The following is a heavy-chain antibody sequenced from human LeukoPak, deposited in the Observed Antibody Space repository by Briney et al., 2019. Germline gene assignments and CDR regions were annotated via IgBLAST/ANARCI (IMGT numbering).Heavy chain of an antibody. CDR3: ARDGGYGSYVSPSNWFFDL. V-gene: IGHV3-53*01. CDR1: VLTVRVLY. CDR2: IYSGGST. J-gene: IGHJ2*01. Sequence: GRSPPLPCAASVLTVRVLYLGPAPQTPGKRLEWVSVIYSGGSTYYADSVKGRFTISRDNSKNTLYLQMNNLRAEDTAVYYCARDGGYGSYVSPSNWFFDLWGRGTLVTVSS. D-gene: IGHD1-26*01.